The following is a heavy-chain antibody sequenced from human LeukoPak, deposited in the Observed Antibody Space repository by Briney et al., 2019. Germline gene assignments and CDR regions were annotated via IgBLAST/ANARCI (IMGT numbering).Heavy chain of an antibody. CDR2: ISNDGTNK. J-gene: IGHJ4*02. CDR3: AKGYSGNFFDY. Sequence: VQPGRSLRLSCAASGFTFSTYGIHWVRQAPGKGLEWVAVISNDGTNKYYADFVKGRFTISRDNSKNTLFLQMNSLGAEDTAVYYCAKGYSGNFFDYWGQGALVTVSS. CDR1: GFTFSTYG. V-gene: IGHV3-30*18. D-gene: IGHD4-23*01.